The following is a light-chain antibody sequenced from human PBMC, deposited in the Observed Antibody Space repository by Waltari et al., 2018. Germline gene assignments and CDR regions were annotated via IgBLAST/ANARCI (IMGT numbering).Light chain of an antibody. J-gene: IGLJ1*01. CDR2: ESS. Sequence: QSALTQPASVSGSPGQSITLSCTGTNCDFGSYNLVPWYQQHPGKAPKLMIYESSERPSGVSNRFSGSKSGNTASLTISGVQAEDEADYYCCSYAGSTTFYVFGTGTKVTVL. CDR1: NCDFGSYNL. V-gene: IGLV2-23*01. CDR3: CSYAGSTTFYV.